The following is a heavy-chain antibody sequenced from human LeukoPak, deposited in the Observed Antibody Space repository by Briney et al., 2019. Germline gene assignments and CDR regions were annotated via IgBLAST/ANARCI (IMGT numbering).Heavy chain of an antibody. Sequence: PGGSLRLSCAASGFTFDDYAMHWVRQVPGKGLECVSSISWNSDIIDYVDSVKGRFTISRDNAKNSLYLQMNSLRAEDTALYYCAKGQWLGPMDSWGQGTLVTVSS. CDR1: GFTFDDYA. CDR3: AKGQWLGPMDS. D-gene: IGHD6-19*01. V-gene: IGHV3-9*01. J-gene: IGHJ4*02. CDR2: ISWNSDII.